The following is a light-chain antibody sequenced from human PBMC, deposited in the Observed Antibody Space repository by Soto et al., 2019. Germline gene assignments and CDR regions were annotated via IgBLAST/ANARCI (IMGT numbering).Light chain of an antibody. J-gene: IGKJ2*01. V-gene: IGKV3-20*01. CDR2: GAS. CDR1: QSVRNNY. CDR3: QRYGSSPPHT. Sequence: EIVLTQSPGTLSLSPGEGATLSCRASQSVRNNYLAWYQQKPGQAPRLLISGASSRATGVPDRFSGSGSGTDFTLTISRLESDDFAVYYCQRYGSSPPHTFGQGTRLEIK.